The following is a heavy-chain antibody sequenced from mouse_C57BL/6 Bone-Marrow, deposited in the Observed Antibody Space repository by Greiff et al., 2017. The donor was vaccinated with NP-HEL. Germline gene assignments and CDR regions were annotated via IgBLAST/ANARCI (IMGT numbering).Heavy chain of an antibody. V-gene: IGHV1-81*01. CDR2: IYPRSGNT. CDR3: ARSFYYYGSRFAY. Sequence: QVHVKQSGAELARPGASVKLSCKASGYTFTSYGISWVKQRTGQGLEWIGEIYPRSGNTYYNEKFKGKATLTADKSSSTAYMELRSLTSEDSAVYFCARSFYYYGSRFAYWGQGTLVTVSA. D-gene: IGHD1-1*01. J-gene: IGHJ3*01. CDR1: GYTFTSYG.